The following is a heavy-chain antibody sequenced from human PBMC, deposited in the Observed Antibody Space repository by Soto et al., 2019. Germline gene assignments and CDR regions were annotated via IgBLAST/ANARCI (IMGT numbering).Heavy chain of an antibody. CDR1: GFTFNSYG. CDR3: AREDSIIIPAVSDF. CDR2: VSKSDYT. J-gene: IGHJ4*02. Sequence: PXVSLRLSCVVSGFTFNSYGINWVRQAPGKGLEWVSTVSKSDYTYYSDSVKGRFTISRDNAKNSVSLQMNTLRAEDTAVYYCAREDSIIIPAVSDFWGQGTLVTVSS. D-gene: IGHD2-2*01. V-gene: IGHV3-21*01.